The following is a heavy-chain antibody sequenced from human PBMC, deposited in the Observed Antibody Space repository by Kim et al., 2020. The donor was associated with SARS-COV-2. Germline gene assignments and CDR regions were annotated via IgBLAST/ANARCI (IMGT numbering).Heavy chain of an antibody. V-gene: IGHV4-39*01. Sequence: YNPALKSRVTISVDTSKNQFSLKLSSVTAADTAVYYCARGQQLVLNWFDPWGQGTLVTVSS. J-gene: IGHJ5*02. D-gene: IGHD6-13*01. CDR3: ARGQQLVLNWFDP.